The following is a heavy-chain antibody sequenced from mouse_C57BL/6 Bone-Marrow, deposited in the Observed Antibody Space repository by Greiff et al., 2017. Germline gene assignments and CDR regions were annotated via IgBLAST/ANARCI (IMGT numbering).Heavy chain of an antibody. V-gene: IGHV5-9-1*02. CDR2: ISSGGDYI. J-gene: IGHJ2*01. Sequence: EVQGVESGEGLVKPGGSLTLSCAASGFTFSSYAMSWVRQTPEQRLEWVAYISSGGDYIYYADTVKGRYTISRDNARNTLYLQMSSLKSEDTAMYYCTNYYGSSYVGVYWGQGTTLTVSS. CDR1: GFTFSSYA. CDR3: TNYYGSSYVGVY. D-gene: IGHD1-1*01.